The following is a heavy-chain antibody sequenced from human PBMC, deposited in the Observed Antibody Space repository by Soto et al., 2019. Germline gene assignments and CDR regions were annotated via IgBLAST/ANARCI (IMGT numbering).Heavy chain of an antibody. CDR2: IIPIFGTA. J-gene: IGHJ6*02. Sequence: QVQLVQSGAEVKKPGSSVKVSCKASGGTFSSYAISWVRQAPGQGLEWMGGIIPIFGTANYAQKFQGRVTITADESTSTAYMELSSLRSEDTAVYYCASSHCSSTSCYAGDPYYYYYYGMDVWGQGTTVTVSS. CDR3: ASSHCSSTSCYAGDPYYYYYYGMDV. D-gene: IGHD2-2*01. V-gene: IGHV1-69*01. CDR1: GGTFSSYA.